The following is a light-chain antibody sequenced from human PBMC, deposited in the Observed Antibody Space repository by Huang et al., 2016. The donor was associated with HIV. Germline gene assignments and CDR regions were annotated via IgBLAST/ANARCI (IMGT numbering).Light chain of an antibody. CDR2: ATS. J-gene: IGKJ1*01. CDR3: QQSYSPTWT. Sequence: DIQMTQSPSSLSASVGDRVTITCRASQSITNYLNWYQQKPGKAPNLLIYATSNLQSGVPSRFDGSESGTDFSLTISSLQPEDFATYYCQQSYSPTWTFGQGTKVEMK. CDR1: QSITNY. V-gene: IGKV1-39*01.